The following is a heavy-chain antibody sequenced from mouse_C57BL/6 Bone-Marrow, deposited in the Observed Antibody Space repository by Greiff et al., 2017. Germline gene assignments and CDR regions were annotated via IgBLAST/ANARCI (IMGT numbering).Heavy chain of an antibody. Sequence: QVQLQQPGAELVKPGASVKLSCKASGYTFTSYWMHWVKQRHGQGLEWIGMIHPNRGSTNYNEKFKSKDTLTVEKSSSTAYMQLSSLTSEDSAVYYCSRYCKWYVYFDFCGTGTTVTVSS. V-gene: IGHV1-64*01. CDR3: SRYCKWYVYFDF. CDR2: IHPNRGST. CDR1: GYTFTSYW. J-gene: IGHJ1*03. D-gene: IGHD2-1*01.